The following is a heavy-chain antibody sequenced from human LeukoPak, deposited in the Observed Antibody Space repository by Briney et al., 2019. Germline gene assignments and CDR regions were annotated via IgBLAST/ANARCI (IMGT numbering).Heavy chain of an antibody. V-gene: IGHV1-69-2*01. CDR3: ATAPLVQLELRY. Sequence: GASVKVSCKASGYTFTDYYMHWVQQAPGKGLEWMGRVDPEDGETIYVEKFQGRVTITADTSTDTAYMELSSLRSEDTAVYYCATAPLVQLELRYWGQGTLVTVSS. J-gene: IGHJ4*02. CDR2: VDPEDGET. D-gene: IGHD1-7*01. CDR1: GYTFTDYY.